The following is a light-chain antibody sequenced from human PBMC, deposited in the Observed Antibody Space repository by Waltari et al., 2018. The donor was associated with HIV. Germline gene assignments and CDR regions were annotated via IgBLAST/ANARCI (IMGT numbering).Light chain of an antibody. CDR3: QHSRA. Sequence: DIQMTQSPSSVSASVGARVTIPCRASQTINNHLNWYQQRPGKAPKLLIYAASSLQNGVPSRFSGSGSGTDFTLTISSLQPEDFTTFFCQHSRAFGQGTKVEIK. J-gene: IGKJ1*01. V-gene: IGKV1-39*01. CDR2: AAS. CDR1: QTINNH.